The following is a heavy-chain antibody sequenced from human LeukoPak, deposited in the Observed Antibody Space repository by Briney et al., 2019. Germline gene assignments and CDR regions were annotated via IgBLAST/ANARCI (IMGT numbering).Heavy chain of an antibody. V-gene: IGHV4-34*01. D-gene: IGHD3-10*01. Sequence: SETLSLTCAVSGGSISSGGYSWSWIRQPPGKGLEWIGEINHSGSTNYNPSLKSRVTISVDTSKNQFSLKLSSVTAADTAVYYCARDFTMVRGVPDYWGQGTLVTVSS. J-gene: IGHJ4*02. CDR2: INHSGST. CDR1: GGSISSGGYS. CDR3: ARDFTMVRGVPDY.